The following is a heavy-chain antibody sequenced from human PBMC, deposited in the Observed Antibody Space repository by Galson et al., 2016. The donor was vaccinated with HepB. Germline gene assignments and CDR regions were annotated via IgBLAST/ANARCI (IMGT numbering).Heavy chain of an antibody. V-gene: IGHV4-39*01. Sequence: SETLSLTCTVSGSSMRNSHYYWAWIRQSPGKGLEWIGSFYYGGTTYYNPSQRSRVTVSGDTSKNQLALKLTSVTAADSAVYYCARHRWSRGSPGWFDPWGQGTLVTVSS. CDR1: GSSMRNSHYY. CDR2: FYYGGTT. D-gene: IGHD1-26*01. CDR3: ARHRWSRGSPGWFDP. J-gene: IGHJ5*02.